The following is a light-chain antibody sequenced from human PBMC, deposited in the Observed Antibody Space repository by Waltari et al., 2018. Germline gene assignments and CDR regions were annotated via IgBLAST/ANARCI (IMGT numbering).Light chain of an antibody. Sequence: QSALTQPASVSGSPGQSITISCSGTSSDVGGYNYVSWYQQLPGNAPKLMIYDVTRWPSGVSKRFSGSKSGNTASLTIFGLQAEDEADYYCASYTSTRTVIFGGGTRVTVL. CDR2: DVT. J-gene: IGLJ2*01. CDR1: SSDVGGYNY. CDR3: ASYTSTRTVI. V-gene: IGLV2-14*01.